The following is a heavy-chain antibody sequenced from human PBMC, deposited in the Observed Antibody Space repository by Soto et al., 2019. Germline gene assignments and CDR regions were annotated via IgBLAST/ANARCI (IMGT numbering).Heavy chain of an antibody. CDR1: GGSFSGYY. CDR3: ARRLYYYGSGSYPNYYYYGMDV. J-gene: IGHJ6*02. Sequence: SETLSLTCAVYGGSFSGYYWSWFRQPPGKGLEWIGEINHSGSTNYNPSLKSRVTISVDTSKNQFSLKLSSVTAADTAVYYCARRLYYYGSGSYPNYYYYGMDVWGQGTTVTVSS. CDR2: INHSGST. D-gene: IGHD3-10*01. V-gene: IGHV4-34*01.